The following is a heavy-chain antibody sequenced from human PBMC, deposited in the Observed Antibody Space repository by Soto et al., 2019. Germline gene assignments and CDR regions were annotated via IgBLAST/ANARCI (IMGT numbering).Heavy chain of an antibody. J-gene: IGHJ4*02. Sequence: SETLSLTCTVSGGSISGSSYYWGWIRQPPGKGLECIGSVHYSGSTDYNPSLKSRVTISVDTSKNQFSLKLTSVTAADTAVYFCASFSGATYGDYGGGINYWGQGTLVNVSS. CDR2: VHYSGST. CDR3: ASFSGATYGDYGGGINY. D-gene: IGHD4-17*01. V-gene: IGHV4-39*01. CDR1: GGSISGSSYY.